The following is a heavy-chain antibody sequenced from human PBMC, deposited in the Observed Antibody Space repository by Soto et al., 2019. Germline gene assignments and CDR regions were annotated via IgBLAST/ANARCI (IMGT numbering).Heavy chain of an antibody. V-gene: IGHV3-30*03. CDR2: ISYDGSNK. D-gene: IGHD3-22*01. J-gene: IGHJ6*02. CDR3: ARARTGARRYYYDSSGYPPDRYGMDV. Sequence: VGSLRLSCAASGFTFSSYGMHWVRQAPGKGLEWVAVISYDGSNKYYADSVKGRFTISRDNSKNTLYLQMNSLRAEDTAVYYCARARTGARRYYYDSSGYPPDRYGMDVWGQGTTVTVSS. CDR1: GFTFSSYG.